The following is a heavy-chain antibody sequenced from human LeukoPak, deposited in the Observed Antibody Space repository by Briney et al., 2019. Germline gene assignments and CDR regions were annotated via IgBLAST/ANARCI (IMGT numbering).Heavy chain of an antibody. J-gene: IGHJ5*02. D-gene: IGHD3-3*01. V-gene: IGHV1-2*02. CDR3: ARLITIPNGWFDP. Sequence: ASVKVSCKASGYTFTGYYMHWVRQAPGQGLEWMGWINPNSGGTNYAQKFQGRVTMTRDTSISTAYMELSRLRSDDTAVYYCARLITIPNGWFDPWGQGTLVTVSS. CDR1: GYTFTGYY. CDR2: INPNSGGT.